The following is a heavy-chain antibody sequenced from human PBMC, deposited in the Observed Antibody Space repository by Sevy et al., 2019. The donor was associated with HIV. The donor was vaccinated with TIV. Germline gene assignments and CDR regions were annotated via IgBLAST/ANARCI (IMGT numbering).Heavy chain of an antibody. CDR1: GFTCSGSA. V-gene: IGHV3-73*01. Sequence: GGSLRLSCAASGFTCSGSAMHWVRQASGKGLEWVCRIRSKANSYATAYAASVKVRFTISRDDSKNTADLQMNSLKTEDTAVYYCTRHSERVVVAANGYYYYMDVWGKGTTLTVSS. J-gene: IGHJ6*03. CDR2: IRSKANSYAT. CDR3: TRHSERVVVAANGYYYYMDV. D-gene: IGHD2-15*01.